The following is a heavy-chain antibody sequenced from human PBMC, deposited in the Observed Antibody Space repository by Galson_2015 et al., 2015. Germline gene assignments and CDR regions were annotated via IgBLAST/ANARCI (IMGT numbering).Heavy chain of an antibody. J-gene: IGHJ6*02. CDR3: ARDLYDSSSSCMDV. V-gene: IGHV3-48*02. D-gene: IGHD3-22*01. CDR2: ISSSSSTI. CDR1: GFTFSSYR. Sequence: AMRIACEASGFTFSSYRMNWVRQAPGKGREGVSYISSSSSTIYNADSVKGRFTISRDNAKNSLYLQMNSLRDEDTAVYYCARDLYDSSSSCMDVWRQGTTVTVSS.